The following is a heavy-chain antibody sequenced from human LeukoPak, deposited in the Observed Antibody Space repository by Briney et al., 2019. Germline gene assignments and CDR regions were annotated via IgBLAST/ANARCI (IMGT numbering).Heavy chain of an antibody. CDR1: GFTINNRG. J-gene: IGHJ5*01. D-gene: IGHD6-19*01. Sequence: GTSLRLSCEVSGFTINNRGMHWVRQAPGKGLEWVAMISHDGNVEFYLDSVKGRFTISRDNSKNTLYLQMNSLTTDDTAIYYCAKDWGVSGWYNWFDSWGQGTQVTVSS. CDR2: ISHDGNVE. V-gene: IGHV3-30*18. CDR3: AKDWGVSGWYNWFDS.